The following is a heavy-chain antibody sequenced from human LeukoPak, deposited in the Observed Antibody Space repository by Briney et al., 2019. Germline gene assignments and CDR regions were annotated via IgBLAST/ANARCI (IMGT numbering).Heavy chain of an antibody. J-gene: IGHJ5*02. V-gene: IGHV4-61*01. CDR1: GGSVSSGSYY. CDR2: IYYSGST. D-gene: IGHD6-6*01. CDR3: AGGIAARPHWFDP. Sequence: SETLSLTCTVSGGSVSSGSYYWSWIRQPPGKGLEWIGYIYYSGSTNYNPSLKSRVTISVDTSKNQFSLKLSSVTAADTAVYYCAGGIAARPHWFDPWGQGTLVTVSS.